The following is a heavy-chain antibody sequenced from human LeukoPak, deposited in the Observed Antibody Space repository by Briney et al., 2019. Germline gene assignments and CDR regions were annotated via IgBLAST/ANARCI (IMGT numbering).Heavy chain of an antibody. J-gene: IGHJ4*02. CDR2: INPNSGGT. Sequence: ASVKVSCKASGYTFTGYYMHWVRQAPGQGLEWMGWINPNSGGTNYAQKFRGRVTMTRDTSISTAYMELRSLRSDDTAVYYCARAYSSSAPGSFDYWGQGTLVTVSS. V-gene: IGHV1-2*02. CDR1: GYTFTGYY. CDR3: ARAYSSSAPGSFDY. D-gene: IGHD6-13*01.